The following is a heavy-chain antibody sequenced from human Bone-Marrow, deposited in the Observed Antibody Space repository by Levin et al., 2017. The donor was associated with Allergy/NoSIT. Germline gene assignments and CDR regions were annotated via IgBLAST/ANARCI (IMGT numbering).Heavy chain of an antibody. J-gene: IGHJ3*02. V-gene: IGHV4-59*01. Sequence: PSETLSLTCSVSGGSLRSYFWSWIRQPPGKGLEWIGYIFYDGSTHYNPSLKSRVTISIDTSKNQFSLNLNSLTAADSGIYYCAREDSIEVVPGSIGAFHIWARGQWSPSLQ. CDR2: IFYDGST. CDR3: AREDSIEVVPGSIGAFHI. CDR1: GGSLRSYF. D-gene: IGHD2-2*01.